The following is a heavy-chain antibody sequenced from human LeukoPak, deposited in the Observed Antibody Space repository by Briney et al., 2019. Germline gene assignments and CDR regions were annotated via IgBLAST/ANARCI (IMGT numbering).Heavy chain of an antibody. D-gene: IGHD3-16*01. CDR2: IWYDGSNK. CDR1: GFTFSSYG. Sequence: GESLKISCAASGFTFSSYGMHWVRQAPGKGLEWVAVIWYDGSNKYYAASVKGRFTISRDNSKNTLYLQMNSLRAEDTAVYYCARGFTGQSYYYGMDVWGQGTTVTVSS. V-gene: IGHV3-33*01. CDR3: ARGFTGQSYYYGMDV. J-gene: IGHJ6*02.